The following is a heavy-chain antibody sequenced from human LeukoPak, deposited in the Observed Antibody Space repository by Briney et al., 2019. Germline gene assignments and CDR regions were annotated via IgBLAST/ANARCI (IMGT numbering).Heavy chain of an antibody. CDR3: ARAYDSSGYYYVGRIDY. D-gene: IGHD3-22*01. Sequence: SETLSLTCTVSGGSISSYYWSWIRQPPGKGLEWIGYIYYSGSTNYNPSLKSRVTISVDTSKNQFSLKLSSVTAADTAVYYCARAYDSSGYYYVGRIDYWGQGTLVTVSS. CDR2: IYYSGST. V-gene: IGHV4-59*01. CDR1: GGSISSYY. J-gene: IGHJ4*02.